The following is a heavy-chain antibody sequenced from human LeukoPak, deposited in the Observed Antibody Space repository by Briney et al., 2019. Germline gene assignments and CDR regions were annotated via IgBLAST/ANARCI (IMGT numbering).Heavy chain of an antibody. V-gene: IGHV4-59*01. D-gene: IGHD5-24*01. CDR2: IYHSGST. Sequence: SETLSLTCTVSDDSFSSYYWSWIRQPPGKGLEWIGYIYHSGSTNYNPSLKSRLTMSVDTSKNQFSLRLNSVTAADTAVYYCARVGGDGTLDGSEIWGQGTMVTVSS. J-gene: IGHJ3*02. CDR3: ARVGGDGTLDGSEI. CDR1: DDSFSSYY.